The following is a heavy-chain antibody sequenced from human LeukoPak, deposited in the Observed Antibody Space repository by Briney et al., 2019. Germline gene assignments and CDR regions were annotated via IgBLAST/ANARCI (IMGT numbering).Heavy chain of an antibody. D-gene: IGHD2-2*01. CDR2: IYSGGST. J-gene: IGHJ4*02. Sequence: GGSLRLSCAASGFTVSSNYMSWVRQAPGKGLEWVSVIYSGGSTYYADSVKGRFTISRDNSKNTLYLQMNSLRAEDTAVYYCASTHLGYCSSASCQNDYWGQGTLVTVSS. CDR1: GFTVSSNY. CDR3: ASTHLGYCSSASCQNDY. V-gene: IGHV3-53*01.